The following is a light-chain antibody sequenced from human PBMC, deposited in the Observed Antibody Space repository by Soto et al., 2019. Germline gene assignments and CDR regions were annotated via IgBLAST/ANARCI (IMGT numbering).Light chain of an antibody. V-gene: IGKV3D-15*01. CDR3: QQYNNWPQT. CDR1: QSVSSR. Sequence: EIVMTQSPGTLSLSPGERATLSCRASQSVSSRLAWYQQKPGQAPRLLISGASSRATGIPDRFSGSGSGTDFTLTISSLQSEDFAVYYCQQYNNWPQTFGQGTKVDIK. CDR2: GAS. J-gene: IGKJ1*01.